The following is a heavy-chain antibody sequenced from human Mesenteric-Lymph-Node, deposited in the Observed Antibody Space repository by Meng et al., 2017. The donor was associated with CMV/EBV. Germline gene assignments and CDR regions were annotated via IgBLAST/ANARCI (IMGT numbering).Heavy chain of an antibody. V-gene: IGHV1-69*02. J-gene: IGHJ5*02. Sequence: QVTLVHSVHEVKKPGSSVKVSCKASGGTFSSYTISWVRQATGQGLEWMGRIIPILGIANYAQKFQGRVTITADKFTSTAYMELSSLRSEDTAVYYCAGGIAAAGSRWFDPWGQGTLVTVSS. CDR1: GGTFSSYT. D-gene: IGHD6-13*01. CDR3: AGGIAAAGSRWFDP. CDR2: IIPILGIA.